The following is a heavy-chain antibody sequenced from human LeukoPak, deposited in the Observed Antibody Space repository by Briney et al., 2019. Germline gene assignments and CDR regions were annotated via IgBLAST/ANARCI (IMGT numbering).Heavy chain of an antibody. CDR3: AGSGEQWLVFTTINWFDP. CDR2: ISYDGSNK. Sequence: GGSLRLSCAASGFTFSSYAMHWVRQAPGKGLEWVAVISYDGSNKYYADSVKGRFTISRDNSKNTLYLQMNSLRAEDTAVYYCAGSGEQWLVFTTINWFDPWGQGTLVTVSS. CDR1: GFTFSSYA. V-gene: IGHV3-30*04. J-gene: IGHJ5*02. D-gene: IGHD6-19*01.